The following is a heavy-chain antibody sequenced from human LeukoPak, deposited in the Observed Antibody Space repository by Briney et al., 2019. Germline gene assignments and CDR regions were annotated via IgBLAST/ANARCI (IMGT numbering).Heavy chain of an antibody. D-gene: IGHD2-15*01. CDR3: TPHSSFDC. V-gene: IGHV3-15*01. Sequence: GGSLRLSCAASGFTFSSAWMSWVRQAPGKGLEWVGQIKKKVERAATNYAAPVKGRFTISRDDSQNTLYLQMNSLKVEDTAVYYCTPHSSFDCWGQGALVTVSS. CDR1: GFTFSSAW. CDR2: IKKKVERAAT. J-gene: IGHJ4*02.